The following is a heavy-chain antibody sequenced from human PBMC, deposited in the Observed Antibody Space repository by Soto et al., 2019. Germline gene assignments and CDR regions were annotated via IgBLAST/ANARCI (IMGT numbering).Heavy chain of an antibody. CDR2: ISGSGEMT. CDR3: ARSEMTYNWND. D-gene: IGHD1-20*01. CDR1: GFTFSTYA. Sequence: EVQLLESGGGLIQPGGSLRLSCATSGFTFSTYAMNWVRQAPGKGLEWVSSISGSGEMTHYAESVKGRFTIFRDNSKNTLHLQMESLRAEDTAVYYCARSEMTYNWNDWGQGTLVTVSS. J-gene: IGHJ4*02. V-gene: IGHV3-23*01.